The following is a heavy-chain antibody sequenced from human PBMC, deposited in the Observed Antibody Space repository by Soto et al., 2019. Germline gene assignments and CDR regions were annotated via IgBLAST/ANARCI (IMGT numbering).Heavy chain of an antibody. J-gene: IGHJ4*02. CDR1: GGSISSGDYY. D-gene: IGHD3-10*01. V-gene: IGHV4-30-4*01. CDR3: ARGCYYCSGPVSF. Sequence: SETLSLTCTVSGGSISSGDYYWSWIRQPPGKGLEWIGYIYYSGSTYYNPSLKSRVTISIDTSKNQFSLKLSSVTAADTAVYYCARGCYYCSGPVSFWGRGTLVNVSS. CDR2: IYYSGST.